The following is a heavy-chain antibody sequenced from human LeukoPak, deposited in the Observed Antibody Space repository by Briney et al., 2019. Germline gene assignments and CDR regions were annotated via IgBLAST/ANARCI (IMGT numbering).Heavy chain of an antibody. CDR1: GGSLSSHY. CDR3: ARFSSGCSTSSCYLTY. J-gene: IGHJ4*02. Sequence: KSSETLSLTCSVSGGSLSSHYWSWIRQPPGKGLELIGHIHDTGSTFYNPSLRGRVTISLDTYNNQFSLKLTSMTAADTAVYYCARFSSGCSTSSCYLTYWGQGTLVTVS. D-gene: IGHD2-2*01. CDR2: IHDTGST. V-gene: IGHV4-59*11.